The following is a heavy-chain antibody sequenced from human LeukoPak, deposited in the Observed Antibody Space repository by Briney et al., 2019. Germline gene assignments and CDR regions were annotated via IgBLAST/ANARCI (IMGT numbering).Heavy chain of an antibody. Sequence: PSETLSLTCTGSGGSISSYYWSWIRQPPGKGLEWIGYIYYSGSTNYNPSLKSRVTISVDTSKNQFSLKLSSVTAADTAVYYCARDSLVAATLFYALDIWGQGTMVTVSS. CDR1: GGSISSYY. CDR3: ARDSLVAATLFYALDI. V-gene: IGHV4-59*01. J-gene: IGHJ3*02. CDR2: IYYSGST. D-gene: IGHD2-15*01.